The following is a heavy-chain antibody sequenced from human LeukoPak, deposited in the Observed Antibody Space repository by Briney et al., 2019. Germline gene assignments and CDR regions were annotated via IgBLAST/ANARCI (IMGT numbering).Heavy chain of an antibody. CDR2: IYPGDSDT. J-gene: IGHJ6*02. CDR3: ASTVTTGYYYYGMDV. CDR1: GYSFTSYW. D-gene: IGHD4-11*01. Sequence: GESLKISCQGSGYSFTSYWIGWVRQMPGKGLEWMGIIYPGDSDTRYSPSFQGQVTISADKSISTAYLQWSSLKASDTAMYYCASTVTTGYYYYGMDVWGQGTTVTVSS. V-gene: IGHV5-51*01.